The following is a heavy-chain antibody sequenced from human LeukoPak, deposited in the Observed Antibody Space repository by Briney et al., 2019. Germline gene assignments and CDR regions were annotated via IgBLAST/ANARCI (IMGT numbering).Heavy chain of an antibody. CDR3: ASAPLNYYYYGSGSYYPDYYYYYYMDV. CDR1: GGTFSSYA. Sequence: ASVKVSCKASGGTFSSYAISWVRQAPGQGLEWMGGIIPIFGTANYAQKFQGRVTITTDESTSTAYMELSSLRSEDTAVYYCASAPLNYYYYGSGSYYPDYYYYYYMDVWGKGTTVTVSS. CDR2: IIPIFGTA. J-gene: IGHJ6*03. D-gene: IGHD3-10*01. V-gene: IGHV1-69*05.